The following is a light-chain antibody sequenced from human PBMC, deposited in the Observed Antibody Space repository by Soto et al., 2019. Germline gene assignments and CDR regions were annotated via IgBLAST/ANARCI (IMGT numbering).Light chain of an antibody. CDR2: AAS. Sequence: DIHMTQSPSSLSASVGDRVTITCRASQGISTYLNWYHQKPGKAPKLLIYAASSLQSGVPSRFSGSGSETDFTLTISSLQPEDFATYSCQQSYSTTWTFGQGTKVDNK. CDR3: QQSYSTTWT. V-gene: IGKV1-39*01. J-gene: IGKJ1*01. CDR1: QGISTY.